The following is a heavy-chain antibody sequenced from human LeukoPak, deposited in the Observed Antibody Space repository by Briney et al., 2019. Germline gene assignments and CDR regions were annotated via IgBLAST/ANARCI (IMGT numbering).Heavy chain of an antibody. Sequence: PGRSLGLSCAASEFTFSSYAMHWVRQAPGKGLEWVAVISYDGSNKYYADSVKGRFTISRDNSKNTLYLQMNSLRAEDTAVYYCARDYSSGWYGDYWGQGTLVTVSS. J-gene: IGHJ4*02. CDR1: EFTFSSYA. D-gene: IGHD6-19*01. V-gene: IGHV3-30*04. CDR3: ARDYSSGWYGDY. CDR2: ISYDGSNK.